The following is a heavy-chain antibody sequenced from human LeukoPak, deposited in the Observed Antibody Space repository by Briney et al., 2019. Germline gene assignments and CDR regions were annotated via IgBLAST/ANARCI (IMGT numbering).Heavy chain of an antibody. V-gene: IGHV3-53*01. CDR1: GFTFSSYG. D-gene: IGHD5-24*01. CDR3: ARGAGYNYPYYFDY. Sequence: PGGSLRLSCAASGFTFSSYGMHWVRQAPGKGLEWVSVIYGGGNIYYADSVKDRFTISRDNSKNTLYLQMNSLRAEDTAVYYCARGAGYNYPYYFDYWGQGTLVTVSS. J-gene: IGHJ4*02. CDR2: IYGGGNI.